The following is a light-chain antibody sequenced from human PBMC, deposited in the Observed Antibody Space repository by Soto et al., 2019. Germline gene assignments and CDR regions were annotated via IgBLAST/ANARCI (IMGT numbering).Light chain of an antibody. J-gene: IGKJ5*01. V-gene: IGKV3D-15*01. CDR3: QQYKNGPPIT. CDR2: DAS. Sequence: IPMTHALATLSVSPGERATLSCRASQSVRRSLAWYQQHPGQAPRLLIYDASNRATGIPARFSGSGSGTEFTLTISSLQSEDFAVYYCQQYKNGPPITFGQGTRLEIK. CDR1: QSVRRS.